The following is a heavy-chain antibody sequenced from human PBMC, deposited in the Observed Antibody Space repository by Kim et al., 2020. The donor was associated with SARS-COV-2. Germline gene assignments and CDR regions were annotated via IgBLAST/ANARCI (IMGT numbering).Heavy chain of an antibody. CDR2: IWYDGSNK. D-gene: IGHD2-2*01. Sequence: GGSLRLSCAASGFTFSSYGMHWVRQAPGKGLEWVAVIWYDGSNKYYADSVKGRFTISRDNSKNTLYLQMNSLRAEDTAVYYCARALVGFGYYYGMDVWGQGTTVTVSS. J-gene: IGHJ6*02. CDR1: GFTFSSYG. V-gene: IGHV3-33*01. CDR3: ARALVGFGYYYGMDV.